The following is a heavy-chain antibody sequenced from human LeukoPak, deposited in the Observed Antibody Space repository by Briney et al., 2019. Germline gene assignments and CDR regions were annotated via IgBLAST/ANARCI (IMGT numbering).Heavy chain of an antibody. V-gene: IGHV3-74*01. CDR3: ARRSGIAVAGAFDY. Sequence: GGSLRLSCAASRFTFSTYWMHWVRQAPGKGLVWVSRISSDGSSTDYADSVKGRFTISRDNAKNTLYLQMNSLRAEDTALYYCARRSGIAVAGAFDYWGQGTLVTVSS. CDR1: RFTFSTYW. J-gene: IGHJ4*02. CDR2: ISSDGSST. D-gene: IGHD6-19*01.